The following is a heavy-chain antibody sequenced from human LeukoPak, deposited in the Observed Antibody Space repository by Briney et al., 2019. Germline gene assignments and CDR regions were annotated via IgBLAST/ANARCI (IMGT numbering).Heavy chain of an antibody. D-gene: IGHD2-2*02. CDR3: ARVSHICSSTSCYTDAFDI. CDR2: IYTSGST. J-gene: IGHJ3*02. V-gene: IGHV4-61*02. CDR1: GGSISSGSYY. Sequence: SSETLSLTCTVSGGSISSGSYYWSWIRQPAGKGLEWVGRIYTSGSTNYNPSLKSRVTMSVDTSKNPFSLKLSSVTAADTAVYYCARVSHICSSTSCYTDAFDIWGQGTMVTVSS.